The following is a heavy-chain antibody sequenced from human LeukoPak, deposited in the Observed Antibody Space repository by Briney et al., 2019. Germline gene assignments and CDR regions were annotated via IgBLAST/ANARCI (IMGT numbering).Heavy chain of an antibody. D-gene: IGHD5-12*01. CDR2: IFHSGST. CDR1: GDSMSSGAR. Sequence: PSGTLSLTCTVSGDSMSSGARWSWVRQSPGKGLEWISEIFHSGSTNYNPSLRGRVTLSVDNSKNHFSLDLSSVTGADTAVYYCARRGYSGNEAYFAYWGQGTLVTVSS. J-gene: IGHJ4*02. CDR3: ARRGYSGNEAYFAY. V-gene: IGHV4-4*02.